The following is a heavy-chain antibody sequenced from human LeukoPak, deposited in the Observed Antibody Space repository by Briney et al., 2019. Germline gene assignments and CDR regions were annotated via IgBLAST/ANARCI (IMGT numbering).Heavy chain of an antibody. CDR1: GYTFTGYY. V-gene: IGHV1-2*02. J-gene: IGHJ5*02. Sequence: GASVKVSCKASGYTFTGYYMHWVRQAPGQGLEWMGWINPNSGGTNYAQKFQGRVTMTRDTSISTAYMELSRLRSDDTAVYYCARSVQDTMIVVVITSGWFDPWGQGTLVTVSS. CDR3: ARSVQDTMIVVVITSGWFDP. D-gene: IGHD3-22*01. CDR2: INPNSGGT.